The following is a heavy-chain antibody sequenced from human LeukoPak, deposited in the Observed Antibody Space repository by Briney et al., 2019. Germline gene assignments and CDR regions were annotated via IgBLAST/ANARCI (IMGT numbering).Heavy chain of an antibody. V-gene: IGHV3-30*04. Sequence: GGSLRLSCAASGFTFSSYAMHWVRQAPGKGLEWVAVISYDGSNKYYADSAKGRFTISRDNSKNTLYLQMNSLRAEDTAVYYCARAAYDSSGYLTLWGQGTLVTVSS. J-gene: IGHJ4*02. CDR1: GFTFSSYA. D-gene: IGHD3-22*01. CDR3: ARAAYDSSGYLTL. CDR2: ISYDGSNK.